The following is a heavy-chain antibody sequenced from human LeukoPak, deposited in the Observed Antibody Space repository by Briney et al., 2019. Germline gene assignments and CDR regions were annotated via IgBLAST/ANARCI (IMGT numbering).Heavy chain of an antibody. Sequence: SVKVSCKASGGTFSSNAITWVRQAPGEGLEWMGRIIPTLGIANYAQKFQGRVTITADKSTSTAYMELSSLRSEDTAVYYCARDPPLPPGLGESLPHGMDVWGQGTTVTVSS. CDR2: IIPTLGIA. J-gene: IGHJ6*02. CDR3: ARDPPLPPGLGESLPHGMDV. D-gene: IGHD3-10*01. V-gene: IGHV1-69*04. CDR1: GGTFSSNA.